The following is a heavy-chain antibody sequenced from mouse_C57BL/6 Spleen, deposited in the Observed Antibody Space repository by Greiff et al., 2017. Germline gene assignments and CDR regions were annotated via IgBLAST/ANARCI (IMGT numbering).Heavy chain of an antibody. CDR2: IRNKANGYTT. CDR3: ARYFLYDGYFDY. D-gene: IGHD2-3*01. CDR1: GFTFTDYY. Sequence: EVKLVESGGGLVQPGGSLSLSCAASGFTFTDYYMSWVRQPPGKALEWLGFIRNKANGYTTEYSASVKGRFTISRDNSQSILYLQMNALRAEDSATYYCARYFLYDGYFDYWGQGTTLTVSS. J-gene: IGHJ2*01. V-gene: IGHV7-3*01.